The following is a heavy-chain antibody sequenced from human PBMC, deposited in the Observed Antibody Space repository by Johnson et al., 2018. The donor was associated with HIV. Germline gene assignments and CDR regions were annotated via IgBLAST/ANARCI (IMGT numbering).Heavy chain of an antibody. J-gene: IGHJ3*02. V-gene: IGHV3-30*02. CDR3: AKDLRTVKAFDI. Sequence: QLVESGGGVVQPGGSLRLSCAASGSTFSSYGMHWVRQAPGKGLEWVAFIRYDGSNKYYADSVKGRFTISRDNSKNTLYLQMNSLRAEDTAVYYCAKDLRTVKAFDIWGQGTMVTVSS. CDR2: IRYDGSNK. CDR1: GSTFSSYG. D-gene: IGHD4-17*01.